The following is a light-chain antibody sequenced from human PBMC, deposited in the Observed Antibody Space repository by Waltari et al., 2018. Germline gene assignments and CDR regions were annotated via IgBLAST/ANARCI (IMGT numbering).Light chain of an antibody. J-gene: IGLJ2*01. CDR3: SSYTSSSTLV. V-gene: IGLV2-14*03. CDR1: SSDVGGYNS. Sequence: QSALTQPASVSGSTGQSITIPCTATSSDVGGYNSVSWYQQHPGKAPRLVIYDVSNRPSGISNRFSGSKSGNTASLTISGLQAEDEADYYCSSYTSSSTLVFGGGTKLTVL. CDR2: DVS.